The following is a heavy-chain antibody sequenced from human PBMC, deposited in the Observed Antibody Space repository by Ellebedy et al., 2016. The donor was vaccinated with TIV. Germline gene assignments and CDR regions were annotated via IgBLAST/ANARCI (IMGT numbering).Heavy chain of an antibody. Sequence: GSLRLSXAVYGGSFSGYYWSWIRQPPGKGLEWIGEINHSGSTNYNPSLKSRVTISVDTSKNQFSLKLSSVTAADTAVYYCARGGGYYYYYMDVWGKGTTVTVSS. CDR1: GGSFSGYY. J-gene: IGHJ6*03. D-gene: IGHD4-23*01. CDR3: ARGGGYYYYYMDV. V-gene: IGHV4-34*01. CDR2: INHSGST.